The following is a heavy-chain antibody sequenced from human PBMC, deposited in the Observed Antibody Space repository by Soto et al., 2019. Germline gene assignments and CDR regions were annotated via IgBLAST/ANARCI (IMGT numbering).Heavy chain of an antibody. CDR1: GLTFSTSG. CDR2: ISSGTTI. V-gene: IGHV3-48*02. D-gene: IGHD1-1*01. Sequence: LVESGGGLVQPGGSLRLSCEVSGLTFSTSGFNWVRQAPGKGLEWVSYISSGTTIYYADSGRGRFTTSRNNATNALYLQMNSLRDEDTAVYYCEKQRNGAGDVWGQGTTVTVSS. J-gene: IGHJ6*02. CDR3: EKQRNGAGDV.